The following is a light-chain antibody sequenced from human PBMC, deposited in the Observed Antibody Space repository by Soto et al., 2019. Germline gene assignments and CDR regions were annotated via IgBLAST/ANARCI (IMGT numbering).Light chain of an antibody. V-gene: IGLV2-14*01. CDR2: EVT. Sequence: QSALTQPASVSGSPGQSITISCTGSNSNIGGYNYVSWLQHDPGKVPKLIIYEVTSRPSGISNRFSGFKSGNTASLTISGLQPEDEADYYCSSYTSDTFFVFGTGTKLTVL. J-gene: IGLJ1*01. CDR1: NSNIGGYNY. CDR3: SSYTSDTFFV.